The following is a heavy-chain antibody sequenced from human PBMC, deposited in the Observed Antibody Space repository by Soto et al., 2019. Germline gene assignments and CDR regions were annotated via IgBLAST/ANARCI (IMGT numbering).Heavy chain of an antibody. V-gene: IGHV3-74*01. Sequence: EVQLVESGGGLVQPGGSLRLSCAASGFTFNNYWMHWVRQAPGKGLLWVSRIQSDGSSTDYADSVKGRFTISRDNAKNTLHLQMNSLRAEDTAVYYCARGGNPDYWGQGTLVTVSS. CDR2: IQSDGSST. CDR3: ARGGNPDY. CDR1: GFTFNNYW. D-gene: IGHD4-4*01. J-gene: IGHJ4*02.